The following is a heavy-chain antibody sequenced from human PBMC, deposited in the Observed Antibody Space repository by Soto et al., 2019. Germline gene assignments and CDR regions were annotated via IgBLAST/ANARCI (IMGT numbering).Heavy chain of an antibody. CDR3: ASFSIAATDPYGXDV. CDR1: GYTFTSYG. D-gene: IGHD6-13*01. Sequence: QVQLVQSGAEVKKPGASVKVSCKASGYTFTSYGISWVRQAPGQGLEWMGWISAYNGNTNYAQKLQGRVTMTTDTSTSTAYMELRSLRSDDTAVYYCASFSIAATDPYGXDVXGXGTXVTVXS. J-gene: IGHJ6*04. V-gene: IGHV1-18*01. CDR2: ISAYNGNT.